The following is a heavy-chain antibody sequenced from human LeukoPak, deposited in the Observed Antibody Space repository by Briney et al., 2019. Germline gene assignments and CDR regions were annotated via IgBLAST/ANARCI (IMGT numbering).Heavy chain of an antibody. D-gene: IGHD3-9*01. CDR3: ARDLAGFEEPRYYYYMDV. CDR1: GFTVNRNV. Sequence: VHPGGPLRLSCVPSGFTVNRNVMSWVRQAPGKGLEWVSLIYTDDRAFYADSVKGRFTISRNKSRTTLFLHMSSLKPEDTDIYYCARDLAGFEEPRYYYYMDVWGKGTTVTVSS. J-gene: IGHJ6*03. V-gene: IGHV3-66*01. CDR2: IYTDDRA.